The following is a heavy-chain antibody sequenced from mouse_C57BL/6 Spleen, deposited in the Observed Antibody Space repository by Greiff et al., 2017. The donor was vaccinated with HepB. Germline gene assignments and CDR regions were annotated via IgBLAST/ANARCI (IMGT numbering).Heavy chain of an antibody. J-gene: IGHJ3*01. CDR2: INPNNGGT. Sequence: VHVKQSGPELVKPGASVKMSCKASGYTFTDYNMHWVKQSHGKSLEWIGYINPNNGGTSYNQKFKGKATLTVNKSSSTAYMELRSLTSEDSAVYYCARGEGYDYDESAYWGQGTLVTVSA. V-gene: IGHV1-22*01. CDR3: ARGEGYDYDESAY. D-gene: IGHD2-4*01. CDR1: GYTFTDYN.